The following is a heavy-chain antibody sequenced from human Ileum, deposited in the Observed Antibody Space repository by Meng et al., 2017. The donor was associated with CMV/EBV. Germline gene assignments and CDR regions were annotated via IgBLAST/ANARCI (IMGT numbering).Heavy chain of an antibody. D-gene: IGHD6-13*01. CDR2: IYNTGSA. V-gene: IGHV4-30-4*01. J-gene: IGHJ4*02. Sequence: SETLSLTCTVSGDSIGSGDYYWSWIRQAPGKGLEWIGYIYNTGSAYYNPSLKSRVIISLDTSKNQFSLRLSSVTAADTAMYYCAREGYVQGMAWGQGTLVTVSS. CDR1: GDSIGSGDYY. CDR3: AREGYVQGMA.